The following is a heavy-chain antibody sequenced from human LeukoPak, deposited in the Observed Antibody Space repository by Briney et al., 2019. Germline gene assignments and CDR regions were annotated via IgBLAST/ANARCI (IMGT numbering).Heavy chain of an antibody. V-gene: IGHV3-23*01. CDR1: GFSFSSYT. D-gene: IGHD3-22*01. Sequence: GGSLRLSCAASGFSFSSYTMTWVRQAPGKGLEWVSVIAYIGGSIRFADSVKGRFAISRDNSHNTLYLQMNSLRAEDTAVYYCAKYYYDSSGPLTRAFDIWGQGTMVTVSS. CDR3: AKYYYDSSGPLTRAFDI. J-gene: IGHJ3*02. CDR2: IAYIGGSI.